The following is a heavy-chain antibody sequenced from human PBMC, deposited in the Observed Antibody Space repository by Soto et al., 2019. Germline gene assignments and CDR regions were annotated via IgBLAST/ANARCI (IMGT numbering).Heavy chain of an antibody. Sequence: PSETLSLTCAVYGGSFSGYYWTWIRQPPGTGLEWIGEINHSGSTNYNPSLKSRVTISVDKSKNQFSLKLSSVTAADTAVYYCARDSAAYGDNWCDPWGQGTLVTVS. J-gene: IGHJ5*02. V-gene: IGHV4-34*01. CDR2: INHSGST. CDR3: ARDSAAYGDNWCDP. D-gene: IGHD6-13*01. CDR1: GGSFSGYY.